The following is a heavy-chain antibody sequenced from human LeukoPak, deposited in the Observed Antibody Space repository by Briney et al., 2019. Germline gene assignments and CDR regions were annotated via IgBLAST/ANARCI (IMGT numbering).Heavy chain of an antibody. V-gene: IGHV4-34*01. CDR2: INHSGST. Sequence: SETLSLTCAVYGGSFSGYYWSWIRQPPGKGLEWIGEINHSGSTNYNPSLKSRVTISVDTSKNQFSLKLSSVTAVDTAVYYCARTPPLLRFLEWLPFRYMDVWGKGTTVTVSS. D-gene: IGHD3-3*01. CDR3: ARTPPLLRFLEWLPFRYMDV. J-gene: IGHJ6*03. CDR1: GGSFSGYY.